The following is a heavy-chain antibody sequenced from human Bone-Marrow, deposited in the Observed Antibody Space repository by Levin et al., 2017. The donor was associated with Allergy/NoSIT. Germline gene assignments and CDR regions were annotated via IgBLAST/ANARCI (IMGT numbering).Heavy chain of an antibody. CDR2: INPNSGGT. V-gene: IGHV1-2*04. CDR3: ARDVGKEVELVHWFDP. Sequence: GESLKISCKASGYTFTGYYMHWVRQAPGQGLEWMGWINPNSGGTNYAQKFQGWVTMTRDTSISTAYMELSRLRSDDTAVYYCARDVGKEVELVHWFDPWGQGTLVTVSS. CDR1: GYTFTGYY. J-gene: IGHJ5*02. D-gene: IGHD1-7*01.